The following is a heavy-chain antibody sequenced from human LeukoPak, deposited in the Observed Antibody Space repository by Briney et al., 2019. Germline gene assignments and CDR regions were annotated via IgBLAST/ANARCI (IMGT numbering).Heavy chain of an antibody. CDR1: GASISSSSYN. Sequence: SETLSLTCTVSGASISSSSYNWAGIRQPPGKGLEWIGSIYYSGSTYYNPSLKSRVTISVDTSKNQFSLKLTSVTAADTAVYYCARLIYGSGSYPLYDYWGQGTLVTVSS. CDR2: IYYSGST. V-gene: IGHV4-39*01. D-gene: IGHD3-10*01. J-gene: IGHJ4*02. CDR3: ARLIYGSGSYPLYDY.